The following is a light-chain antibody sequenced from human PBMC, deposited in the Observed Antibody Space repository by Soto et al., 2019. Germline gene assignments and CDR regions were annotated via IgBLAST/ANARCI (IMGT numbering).Light chain of an antibody. CDR2: WAS. J-gene: IGKJ2*03. CDR1: QSVLFSSNNKNY. CDR3: QQYYSTLHS. Sequence: DFVMTQSPDSLAVSLGERATINCKSSQSVLFSSNNKNYLAWYQQKPGRPPKLLIYWASTRESGVPDRFSGSGSGTDFTLTISSLQAEDVAVYYCQQYYSTLHSFGQGTKLEIK. V-gene: IGKV4-1*01.